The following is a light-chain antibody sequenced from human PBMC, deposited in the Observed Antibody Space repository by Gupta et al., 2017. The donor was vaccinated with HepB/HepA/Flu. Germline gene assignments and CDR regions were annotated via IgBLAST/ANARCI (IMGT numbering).Light chain of an antibody. Sequence: DIKLPNSLSTCLHSVGDRVTTTCRASQRISSWLAWYQQKPGKAPKLLIYKASSLESGVPLRFSGSGSGTEFTLTISSLQPDDFATYYCQQYNSYSSCSFGQGTKLEIK. CDR1: QRISSW. CDR3: QQYNSYSSCS. V-gene: IGKV1-5*03. CDR2: KAS. J-gene: IGKJ2*04.